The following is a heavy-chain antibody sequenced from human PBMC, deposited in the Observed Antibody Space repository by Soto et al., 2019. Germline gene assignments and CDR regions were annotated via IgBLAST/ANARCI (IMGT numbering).Heavy chain of an antibody. CDR2: IYYSGTT. D-gene: IGHD3-3*01. J-gene: IGHJ4*03. V-gene: IGHV4-30-4*01. CDR3: ATIDDFKGLSPNPIDA. Sequence: PSETLTLTCTVSGGSFNTGGYSWTWIRPPRGKGLEWIGYIYYSGTTYYNPSLTSRASLSLDTSKNHFSLRLTSVPAADTAVYYGATIDDFKGLSPNPIDAWGQGTRVTVSS. CDR1: GGSFNTGGYS.